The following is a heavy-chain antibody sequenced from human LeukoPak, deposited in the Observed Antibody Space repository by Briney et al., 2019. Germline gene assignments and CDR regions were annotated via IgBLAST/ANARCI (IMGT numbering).Heavy chain of an antibody. D-gene: IGHD3-9*01. Sequence: GGSLRLSCVTSGLNVKNNYMFWVRQSPVKGLEWVSIIYSGGNTFYADSVKGRFTISRDNSKNTLYLQMTSLKAEDTGVYYCAREFDYGTLPGPYWGPGTLVIVSS. CDR2: IYSGGNT. CDR1: GLNVKNNY. J-gene: IGHJ4*02. CDR3: AREFDYGTLPGPY. V-gene: IGHV3-53*01.